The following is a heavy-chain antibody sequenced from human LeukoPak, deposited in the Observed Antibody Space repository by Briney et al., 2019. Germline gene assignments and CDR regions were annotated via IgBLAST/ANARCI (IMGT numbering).Heavy chain of an antibody. V-gene: IGHV4-39*01. Sequence: PSETLSLTCTVSCGSFSSSSYYWGWIRQPPGKVLGLVGHIYYSGSTYYNASLKSRLTISVNTSKNQFSLKPSSVTAADTAVYYCARLDSYYAGDYWGQGTLVTVSS. CDR1: CGSFSSSSYY. CDR2: IYYSGST. CDR3: ARLDSYYAGDY. J-gene: IGHJ4*02. D-gene: IGHD3-10*01.